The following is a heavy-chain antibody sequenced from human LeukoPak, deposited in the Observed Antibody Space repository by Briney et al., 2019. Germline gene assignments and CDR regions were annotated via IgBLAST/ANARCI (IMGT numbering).Heavy chain of an antibody. CDR1: GGSVSSGSYY. CDR3: ARVPYSSSWNEYYYYGMDV. D-gene: IGHD6-13*01. CDR2: IFYSGST. J-gene: IGHJ6*02. V-gene: IGHV4-61*01. Sequence: SETLSLTCTVSGGSVSSGSYYWSWIRQPPGKGLEWIGYIFYSGSTNYNPSLKSRVTISVDTSKNQFSLKLGSVTAADTAVYYCARVPYSSSWNEYYYYGMDVWGQGTTVTVSS.